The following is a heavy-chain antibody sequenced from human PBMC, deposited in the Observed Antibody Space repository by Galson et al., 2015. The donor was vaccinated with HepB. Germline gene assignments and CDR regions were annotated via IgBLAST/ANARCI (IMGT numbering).Heavy chain of an antibody. D-gene: IGHD3-3*01. V-gene: IGHV1-69*02. Sequence: SVKVSCKASGGTFSTFTVNWVRQAPGQGLEWMGRIIPTLNIPNYAQNFQGRVTLTADKATNTAYMELSYLTSGDTAVYYCASQLHRTRFGVAPLNISGQGTMVTVSS. CDR2: IIPTLNIP. CDR3: ASQLHRTRFGVAPLNI. CDR1: GGTFSTFT. J-gene: IGHJ3*02.